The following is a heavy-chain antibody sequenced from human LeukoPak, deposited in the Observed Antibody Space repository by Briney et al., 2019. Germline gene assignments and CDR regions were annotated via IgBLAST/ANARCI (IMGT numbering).Heavy chain of an antibody. CDR1: GFTFSSHA. V-gene: IGHV3-23*01. J-gene: IGHJ4*02. CDR3: AMGVVVIDFDY. CDR2: ISGSGGST. D-gene: IGHD3-22*01. Sequence: PGGSLRLSCAASGFTFSSHAMSWVRQAPGKGLEWVSAISGSGGSTYYADSVKGQFTISRDNSKNTLYLQMNSLRAEDTAVYYRAMGVVVIDFDYWGQGTLVTVSS.